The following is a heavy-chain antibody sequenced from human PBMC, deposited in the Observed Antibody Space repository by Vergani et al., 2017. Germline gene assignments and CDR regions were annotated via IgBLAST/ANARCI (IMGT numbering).Heavy chain of an antibody. CDR1: GGSISSYY. V-gene: IGHV4-39*07. Sequence: QLQLQESGPGLVKPSETLSLTCTVSGGSISSYYWSWIRQPPGKGLEWIGSIYYSGSTYYNPSLKSRVTISVDTSKNQFSLKLSSVTAADTAVYYCARRRFGRIRSVDPWGQGTLVTVSS. J-gene: IGHJ5*02. CDR3: ARRRFGRIRSVDP. D-gene: IGHD2-15*01. CDR2: IYYSGST.